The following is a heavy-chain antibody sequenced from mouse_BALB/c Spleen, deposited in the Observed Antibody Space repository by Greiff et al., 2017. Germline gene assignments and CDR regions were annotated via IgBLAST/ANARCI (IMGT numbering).Heavy chain of an antibody. CDR2: IYPSDSYT. V-gene: IGHV1-69*02. Sequence: VQLQQPGAELVRPGASVKLSCKASGYTFTSYWINWVKQRPGQGLEWIGNIYPSDSYTNYNQKFKDKATLTVDKSSSTAYMQLSSPTSEDSAVYYCTREDYDGYFDYWGQGTTLTVSS. J-gene: IGHJ2*01. CDR1: GYTFTSYW. D-gene: IGHD2-4*01. CDR3: TREDYDGYFDY.